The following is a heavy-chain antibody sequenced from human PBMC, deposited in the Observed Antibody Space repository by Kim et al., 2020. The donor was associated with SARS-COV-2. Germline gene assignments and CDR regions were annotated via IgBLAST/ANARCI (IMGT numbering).Heavy chain of an antibody. CDR1: GYTFTSYA. Sequence: ASVKVSCKASGYTFTSYAMHWVRQAPGQRLEWMGWINAGNGNTKYSQKFQGRVTITRDTSASTAYMELSSLRSEDTAVYYCARERAVGAYGDYGDWFDPWGQGTLVTVSS. CDR2: INAGNGNT. D-gene: IGHD4-17*01. J-gene: IGHJ5*02. CDR3: ARERAVGAYGDYGDWFDP. V-gene: IGHV1-3*01.